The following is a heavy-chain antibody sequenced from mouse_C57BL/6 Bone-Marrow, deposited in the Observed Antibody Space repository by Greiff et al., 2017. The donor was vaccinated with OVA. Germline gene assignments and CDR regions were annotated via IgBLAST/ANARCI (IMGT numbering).Heavy chain of an antibody. CDR1: GFTFSSYA. CDR2: ISDGGSYT. CDR3: ARPRYGNWYFDV. Sequence: EVMLVESGGGLVKPGGSLKLSCAASGFTFSSYAMSWVRQTPEKRLEWVATISDGGSYTYYPDNVKGRFTISRDNAKNNLYLQMSQLKSEDTAMYYCARPRYGNWYFDVWGTGTTVTVSS. V-gene: IGHV5-4*03. D-gene: IGHD1-1*01. J-gene: IGHJ1*03.